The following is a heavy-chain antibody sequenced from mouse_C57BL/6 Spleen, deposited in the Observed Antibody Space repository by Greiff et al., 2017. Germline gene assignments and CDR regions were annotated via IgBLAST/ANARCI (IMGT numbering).Heavy chain of an antibody. V-gene: IGHV1-55*01. CDR1: GYTFTSYW. J-gene: IGHJ4*01. Sequence: VQLQQPGAELVTPGASVKMSCKASGYTFTSYWIPWVKQRPGQGLEWIGDLYPGSGSTNYNEKFKSKATLTVDTSSSTAYMELSSLTSEDSAVYYCARSPSYNYYDAMDYWGQGTSVTVSS. CDR3: ARSPSYNYYDAMDY. D-gene: IGHD3-2*02. CDR2: LYPGSGST.